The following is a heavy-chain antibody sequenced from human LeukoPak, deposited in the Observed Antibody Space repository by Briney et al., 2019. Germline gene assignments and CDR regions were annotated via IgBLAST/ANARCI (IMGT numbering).Heavy chain of an antibody. J-gene: IGHJ4*02. CDR1: GFTFSSYA. CDR3: AKDWGMVREVITYYFDY. V-gene: IGHV3-23*01. Sequence: GGSLRLSCAASGFTFSSYAMNWVRQAPGKGLEWVSVISGSGATTYYADSVKGRFTISRDNSKNTLYLQMNSLRAEDTAVYYSAKDWGMVREVITYYFDYWGQGTLVTVSS. D-gene: IGHD3-10*01. CDR2: ISGSGATT.